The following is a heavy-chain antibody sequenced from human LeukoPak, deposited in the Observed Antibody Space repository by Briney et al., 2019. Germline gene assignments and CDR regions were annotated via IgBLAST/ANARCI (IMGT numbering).Heavy chain of an antibody. CDR3: ARSGGNRVEMPTIIDY. CDR1: GGSSSSYY. J-gene: IGHJ4*02. D-gene: IGHD5-24*01. Sequence: SETLSLTCTVSGGSSSSYYWSWIRQPPGKGLEWIGYIYYSGSTNYNPSLKSRVSILVDTSKNQFSLRLSSVTAADTAVYYCARSGGNRVEMPTIIDYWGQGTLVTVSS. V-gene: IGHV4-59*01. CDR2: IYYSGST.